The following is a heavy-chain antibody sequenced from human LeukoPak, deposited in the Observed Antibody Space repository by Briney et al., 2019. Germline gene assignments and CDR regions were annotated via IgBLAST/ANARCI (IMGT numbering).Heavy chain of an antibody. J-gene: IGHJ4*02. CDR1: GFTFSSYA. D-gene: IGHD1-20*01. Sequence: PGRSLRLSCAASGFTFSSYAMHWVRQAPGKGLEWVAVISYDGSNKYYADSVKGRFTISRDNSKNTLYLQMNSLRAEDTAVYYCARDITPYNWNDADSSDYWGQGTLVTVSS. CDR3: ARDITPYNWNDADSSDY. V-gene: IGHV3-30-3*01. CDR2: ISYDGSNK.